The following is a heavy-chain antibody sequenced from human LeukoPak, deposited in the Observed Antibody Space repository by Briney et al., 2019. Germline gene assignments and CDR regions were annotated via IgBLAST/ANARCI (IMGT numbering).Heavy chain of an antibody. CDR3: AREFGIHHPAFGD. Sequence: SVKVSCKSSGGSFNSYGISWVRQAPGQGLEWMGDIVPMFGVSNYAQKFQGRVSMTADESTNTVYLEVTSLKFEDTAVYCCAREFGIHHPAFGDWGQGTLVIVSS. D-gene: IGHD3-10*01. J-gene: IGHJ4*02. CDR2: IVPMFGVS. CDR1: GGSFNSYG. V-gene: IGHV1-69*13.